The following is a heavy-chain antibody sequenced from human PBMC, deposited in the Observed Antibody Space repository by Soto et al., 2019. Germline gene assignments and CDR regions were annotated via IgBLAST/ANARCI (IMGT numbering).Heavy chain of an antibody. CDR2: ISPYKGNT. CDR3: ARDLDGSGNYYTDY. D-gene: IGHD3-10*01. J-gene: IGHJ4*02. Sequence: ASVKVSCKASGYTFSSIGISWVRQAPGQGLEWMGWISPYKGNTYYAQRLQGRVTMTTDTSTSTAYMELRSLRSDDTAVYYCARDLDGSGNYYTDYWGQGTLVTVSS. V-gene: IGHV1-18*01. CDR1: GYTFSSIG.